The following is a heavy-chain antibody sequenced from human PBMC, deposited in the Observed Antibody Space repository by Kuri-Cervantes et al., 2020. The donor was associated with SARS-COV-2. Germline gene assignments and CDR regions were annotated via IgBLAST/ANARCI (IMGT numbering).Heavy chain of an antibody. CDR2: IRYDGSNK. J-gene: IGHJ4*02. CDR1: GLTFSTYG. V-gene: IGHV3-30*02. Sequence: GESLKISCAASGLTFSTYGMHWVRQAPGKGLEWVAFIRYDGSNKYYADSVKGRFTISRDNSKNTLYLQMNSLRAEDTAVYYCAKELLDFWSGSFDYWGQGTLVTVSS. D-gene: IGHD3-3*01. CDR3: AKELLDFWSGSFDY.